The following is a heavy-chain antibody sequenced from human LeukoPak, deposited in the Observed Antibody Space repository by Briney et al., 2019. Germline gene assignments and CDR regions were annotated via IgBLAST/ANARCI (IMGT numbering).Heavy chain of an antibody. V-gene: IGHV3-9*01. Sequence: GGSLRLSCAASGFIFDDYAMYGVRQAPGKGLEWVSGISWNSRIIDYADSVKGRFTISRDNAKTSLYLQMNSLTTEDTAFYYCARLTGAASGTYYFDFWGQGTLVTVSS. CDR2: ISWNSRII. J-gene: IGHJ4*02. CDR3: ARLTGAASGTYYFDF. CDR1: GFIFDDYA. D-gene: IGHD1-26*01.